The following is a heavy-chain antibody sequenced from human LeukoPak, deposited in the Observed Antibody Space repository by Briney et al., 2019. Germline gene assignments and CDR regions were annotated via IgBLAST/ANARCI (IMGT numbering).Heavy chain of an antibody. Sequence: TGGSLRLSCPASGFTFNNYEMNWVRQAPGKGLEWVAHISGSGITIDYADSVKGRFTISRKNATYSLHLQINTLRTEDTVFYYFAREAAAAGGYWGQGTLVT. J-gene: IGHJ4*02. D-gene: IGHD6-13*01. CDR2: ISGSGITI. CDR3: AREAAAAGGY. CDR1: GFTFNNYE. V-gene: IGHV3-48*03.